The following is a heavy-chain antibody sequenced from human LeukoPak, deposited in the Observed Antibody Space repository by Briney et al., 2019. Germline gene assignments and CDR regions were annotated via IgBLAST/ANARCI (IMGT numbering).Heavy chain of an antibody. D-gene: IGHD2-2*01. CDR2: TYYRSKWYN. CDR3: ARSLRLGYCSSTSCYGAFDI. V-gene: IGHV6-1*01. J-gene: IGHJ3*02. CDR1: GDSVSSNSAA. Sequence: SQTLSLTCAISGDSVSSNSAAWNWIRQSPSRGLEWLARTYYRSKWYNDYAVSVKSRITISPDTSKNQFSLQLNSVTPEDTAVYYCARSLRLGYCSSTSCYGAFDIWGQGTMVTVSS.